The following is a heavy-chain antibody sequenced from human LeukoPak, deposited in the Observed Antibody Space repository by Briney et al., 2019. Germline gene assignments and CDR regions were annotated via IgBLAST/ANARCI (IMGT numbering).Heavy chain of an antibody. D-gene: IGHD1-1*01. V-gene: IGHV3-7*03. CDR1: GFAFSRYW. J-gene: IGHJ6*02. CDR2: INQDGSEK. CDR3: ARDSWNDVSEYYGMDV. Sequence: PGGSLRLSCAASGFAFSRYWMSWVRQAPGKGLEWVANINQDGSEKYYVDSVKGRFTISRDNAKNSLYLQMNSLRAEDTAVYYCARDSWNDVSEYYGMDVWGQGTTVTVSS.